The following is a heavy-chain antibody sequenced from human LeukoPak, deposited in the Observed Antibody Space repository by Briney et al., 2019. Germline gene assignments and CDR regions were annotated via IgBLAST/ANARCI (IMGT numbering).Heavy chain of an antibody. D-gene: IGHD1-26*01. Sequence: GESLKISCKGSGYSFTNYWIGWVRQMPGKGLECMGIIYPPDSDTRYSPSFQGQVTISADKSISTAYLQWSSLKASDTAMYYCACGSYPETFDYWGQGTLVTVSS. CDR3: ACGSYPETFDY. J-gene: IGHJ4*02. V-gene: IGHV5-51*01. CDR1: GYSFTNYW. CDR2: IYPPDSDT.